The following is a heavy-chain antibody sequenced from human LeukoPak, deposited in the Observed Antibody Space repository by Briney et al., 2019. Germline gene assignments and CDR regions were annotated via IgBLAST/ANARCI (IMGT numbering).Heavy chain of an antibody. Sequence: GGSLRLSCAASGFTFSSYAMHWVRQAPGKGLEWVAVISYDGSNKYYADSVKGRFTISRDNSKNTLYLQMNSLRAEDTAVYYCARGPEGPAVWEVPFYWGQGTLVTVSS. V-gene: IGHV3-30-3*01. CDR2: ISYDGSNK. J-gene: IGHJ4*02. D-gene: IGHD3-16*01. CDR3: ARGPEGPAVWEVPFY. CDR1: GFTFSSYA.